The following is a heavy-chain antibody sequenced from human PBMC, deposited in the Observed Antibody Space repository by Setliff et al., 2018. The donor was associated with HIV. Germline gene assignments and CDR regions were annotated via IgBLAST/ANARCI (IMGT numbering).Heavy chain of an antibody. Sequence: ASVKVSCKASGYTFTGDYIHWVRQAPGQGLEWMGWINPNSGGTNYEQKFQGRVTMTRDTSISTAYMELRSLRSDDTAVYYCTIDYGDYEGWFDPWGQGTLVTVSS. CDR3: TIDYGDYEGWFDP. D-gene: IGHD4-17*01. CDR2: INPNSGGT. J-gene: IGHJ5*02. CDR1: GYTFTGDY. V-gene: IGHV1-2*02.